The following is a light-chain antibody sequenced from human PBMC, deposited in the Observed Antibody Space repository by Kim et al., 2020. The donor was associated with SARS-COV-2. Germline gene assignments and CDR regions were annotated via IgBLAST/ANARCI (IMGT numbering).Light chain of an antibody. J-gene: IGKJ2*01. CDR3: QQSYTTPYT. V-gene: IGKV1-39*01. Sequence: STSVGDRITITCRAPQTINKYLNWYQQKTGEAPKLLIYGASSLQSGVPSRFSGSGSGTDFTLTISGLQLEDFATYYCQQSYTTPYTFGQGTKVEI. CDR2: GAS. CDR1: QTINKY.